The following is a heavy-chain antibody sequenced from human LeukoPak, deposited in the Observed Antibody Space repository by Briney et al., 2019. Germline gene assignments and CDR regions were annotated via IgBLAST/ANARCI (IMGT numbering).Heavy chain of an antibody. CDR3: ARQLGGIAARPSWFDP. CDR2: MYYSGST. D-gene: IGHD6-6*01. CDR1: GGSISNSSYY. J-gene: IGHJ5*02. Sequence: SETLSLTCTVSGGSISNSSYYWGWIRQPPGKGLEWIGSMYYSGSTNYNPSLKSRVTISVDTSKNQFSLKLSSVTAADTAVYYCARQLGGIAARPSWFDPWGQGTLVTVSS. V-gene: IGHV4-39*01.